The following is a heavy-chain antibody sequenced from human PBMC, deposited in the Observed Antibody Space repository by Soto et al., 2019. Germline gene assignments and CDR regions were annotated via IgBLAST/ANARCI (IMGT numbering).Heavy chain of an antibody. Sequence: SVKVSCKASGGTFSSYAISWVRQAPGQGLEWMGGIIPIFGTANYAQKLQGRVTITADESTSTAYMELSSLRSEDTAVYYCARAVPSAMVTSYYYYGMDVWGQGTTLSV. CDR3: ARAVPSAMVTSYYYYGMDV. J-gene: IGHJ6*02. CDR1: GGTFSSYA. V-gene: IGHV1-69*13. CDR2: IIPIFGTA. D-gene: IGHD5-18*01.